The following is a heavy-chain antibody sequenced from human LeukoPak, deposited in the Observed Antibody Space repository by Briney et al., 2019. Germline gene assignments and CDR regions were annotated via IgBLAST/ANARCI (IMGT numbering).Heavy chain of an antibody. CDR2: IYSGGST. V-gene: IGHV3-53*01. Sequence: GGSLRLSCAASGFTVSSNYMSWVCQAPGKGLEWVSVIYSGGSTYYADSVKGRFTISRDNSKNTLYLQMNSLRAEDTAVYYCARDYYYGSGSYGVYWGQGTLVTVSS. J-gene: IGHJ4*02. D-gene: IGHD3-10*01. CDR1: GFTVSSNY. CDR3: ARDYYYGSGSYGVY.